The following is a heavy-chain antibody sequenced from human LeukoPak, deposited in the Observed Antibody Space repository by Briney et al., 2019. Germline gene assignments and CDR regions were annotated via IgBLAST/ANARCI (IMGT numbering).Heavy chain of an antibody. D-gene: IGHD5-24*01. CDR1: GGSLSSSSYY. Sequence: SETLSLTCTVSGGSLSSSSYYWVRIRQPPGKGLEWFGSIYYSGSTYYNPSLKSRVTISVDTSKNQFSLKLSSVTAADTAVYYCARTIEMATISYFDYWGQGTLVTVSS. CDR2: IYYSGST. J-gene: IGHJ4*02. V-gene: IGHV4-39*01. CDR3: ARTIEMATISYFDY.